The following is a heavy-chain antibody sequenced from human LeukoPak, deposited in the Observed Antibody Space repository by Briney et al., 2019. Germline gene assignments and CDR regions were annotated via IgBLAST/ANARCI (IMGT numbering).Heavy chain of an antibody. D-gene: IGHD3-10*01. J-gene: IGHJ4*02. CDR1: GGSISGYY. V-gene: IGHV4-59*08. CDR2: IYYSGSI. CDR3: ARHLYGSGSYDY. Sequence: SETLSLTCTVSGGSISGYYWSWVRQPPEKGLEWIGYIYYSGSINYNPSLKSRVTISVDTSKNQFSLKLTSVTAADTAVYYCARHLYGSGSYDYWGQGTLVTVSS.